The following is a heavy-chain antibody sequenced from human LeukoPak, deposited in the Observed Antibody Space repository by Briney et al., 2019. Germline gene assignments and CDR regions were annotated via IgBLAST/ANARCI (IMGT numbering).Heavy chain of an antibody. CDR1: GFIFDDYA. CDR3: AKGGGGRLRYYYYMDV. V-gene: IGHV3-9*03. D-gene: IGHD3-16*01. CDR2: INWDSDSI. Sequence: PGGSLRLSCAASGFIFDDYAMHWVRHAPGKGLEWVSGINWDSDSIHYADSVKGRFTISRDNAKNSPYLQMKRLRGEGMALVYWAKGGGGRLRYYYYMDVWGKGTTVTVSS. J-gene: IGHJ6*03.